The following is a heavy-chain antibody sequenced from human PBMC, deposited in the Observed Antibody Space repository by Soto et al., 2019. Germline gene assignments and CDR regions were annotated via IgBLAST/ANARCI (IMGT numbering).Heavy chain of an antibody. Sequence: GSLRLSCAASGFTFSSYWMHWVRQAPGKGLVWVSRINSDGSSTSYADSVKGRFTISRDNAKNTLYLQMNSLRAEDTAVYYCARETGVAVPYYYYGMDVWGQGTTVTVSS. CDR2: INSDGSST. V-gene: IGHV3-74*01. CDR1: GFTFSSYW. D-gene: IGHD6-19*01. J-gene: IGHJ6*02. CDR3: ARETGVAVPYYYYGMDV.